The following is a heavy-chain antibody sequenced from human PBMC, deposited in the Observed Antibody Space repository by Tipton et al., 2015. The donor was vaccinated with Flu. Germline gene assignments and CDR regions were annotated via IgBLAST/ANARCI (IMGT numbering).Heavy chain of an antibody. J-gene: IGHJ4*02. D-gene: IGHD3-16*01. CDR2: IYYSGTT. CDR3: ARGFGAAHHSPIRY. V-gene: IGHV4-39*07. Sequence: LRLSCTVSGGSISTTIYYWGWVRQPPGKGLEWIGSIYYSGTTYYNPSLKSRVTISLDTSKNQFSLKLNSMTAADTAVYYCARGFGAAHHSPIRYWGQGTLVTVSS. CDR1: GGSISTTIYY.